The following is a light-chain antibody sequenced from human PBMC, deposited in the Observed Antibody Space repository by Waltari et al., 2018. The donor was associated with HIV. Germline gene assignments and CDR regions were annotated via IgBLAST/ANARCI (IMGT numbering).Light chain of an antibody. J-gene: IGLJ1*01. CDR2: DVN. CDR1: STYVDPF. CDR3: CSHAGNFIFV. Sequence: QSALTQPHSVSGSPGQSLTISCTGTSTYVDPFVSLYQQHPGKAPKVILFDVNKRPSVVADRFSCAKSGNAASLTISGLQAEDEADYYSCSHAGNFIFVFGTGTKVTVL. V-gene: IGLV2-11*01.